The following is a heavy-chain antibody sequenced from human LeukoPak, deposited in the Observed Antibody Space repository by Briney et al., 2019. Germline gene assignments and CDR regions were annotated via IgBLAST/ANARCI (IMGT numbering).Heavy chain of an antibody. CDR1: GGTFSSYA. Sequence: SVKVSCKASGGTFSSYAISWVRQAPGQGLEWMGRIIPILGIANYAQKFQGRVTITAGKSTSTAYMELSSLRSEDTAVYYCARTGGSVVPAAMGPFDPWGQGTLVTVSS. J-gene: IGHJ5*02. CDR2: IIPILGIA. D-gene: IGHD2-2*01. V-gene: IGHV1-69*04. CDR3: ARTGGSVVPAAMGPFDP.